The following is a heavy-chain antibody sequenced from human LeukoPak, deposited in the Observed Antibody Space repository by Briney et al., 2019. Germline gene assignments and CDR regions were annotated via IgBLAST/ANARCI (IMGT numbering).Heavy chain of an antibody. CDR3: ARALDGYTQTPYYYYMDV. CDR1: GGSISSYH. V-gene: IGHV4-59*01. J-gene: IGHJ6*03. D-gene: IGHD5-24*01. Sequence: SETLSLTCTVSGGSISSYHWSWIRQPPGKGLECIGYIYYSGSTNYNPSLKSRVTISVDTSKNQFSLKLSSVTAADTAVYYCARALDGYTQTPYYYYMDVWGKGTTVTVSS. CDR2: IYYSGST.